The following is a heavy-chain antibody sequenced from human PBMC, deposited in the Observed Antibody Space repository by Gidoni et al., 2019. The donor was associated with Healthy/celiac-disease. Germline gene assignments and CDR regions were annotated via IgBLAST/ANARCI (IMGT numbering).Heavy chain of an antibody. CDR2: ISGSGGST. D-gene: IGHD2-15*01. CDR1: GFTFSSYA. Sequence: EVQLLDSGGGLVQPGGSLRLSCAASGFTFSSYARSWVRQAPGKGLEWVSAISGSGGSTYYADSVKGRFTISRDNSKNTLYLQMNSLRAEDTAVYYCAKAFGGGSRLRGWFDPWGQGTLVTVSS. CDR3: AKAFGGGSRLRGWFDP. V-gene: IGHV3-23*01. J-gene: IGHJ5*02.